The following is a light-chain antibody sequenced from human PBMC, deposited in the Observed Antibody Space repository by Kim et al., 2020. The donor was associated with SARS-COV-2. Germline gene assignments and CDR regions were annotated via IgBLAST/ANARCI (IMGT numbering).Light chain of an antibody. Sequence: EIVMTQSPATLSVSPGERATLSCRASQSVSSNLAWYQQKPGQAPRLLIYGASTRATGIPARFSGSGSGTEFTLTISSLQSEDFATYYCQQSYSTPPWTFGQGTKVDIK. J-gene: IGKJ1*01. CDR1: QSVSSN. CDR2: GAS. V-gene: IGKV3-15*01. CDR3: QQSYSTPPWT.